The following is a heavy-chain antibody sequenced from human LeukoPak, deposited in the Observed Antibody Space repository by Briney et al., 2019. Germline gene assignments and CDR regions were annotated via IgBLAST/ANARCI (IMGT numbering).Heavy chain of an antibody. CDR1: GYSISSGYY. Sequence: PSETLSLTCTVSGYSISSGYYWGWIRQPPGKGLEWIGSIYHSGSTYYNPSLKSRVTISIDTSKNQFSLKLSSVTAADTAVYYCARVGYSYYFDYWGQGTLVTVSS. CDR2: IYHSGST. CDR3: ARVGYSYYFDY. V-gene: IGHV4-38-2*02. J-gene: IGHJ4*02. D-gene: IGHD5-18*01.